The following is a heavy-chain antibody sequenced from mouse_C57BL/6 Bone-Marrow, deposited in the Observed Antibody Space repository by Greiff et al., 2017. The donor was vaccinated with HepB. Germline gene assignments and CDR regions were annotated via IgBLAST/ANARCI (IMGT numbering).Heavy chain of an antibody. D-gene: IGHD3-2*02. J-gene: IGHJ2*01. CDR1: GYSITSGYY. Sequence: ESGPGLVKPSQSLSLTCSVTGYSITSGYYWNWIRQFPGNKLEWMGYISYDGSNNYNPSLKNRISITRDTSKNQFFLKLNSVTTEDTATYYCARDGGYGGDYWGQGTTLTVSS. CDR3: ARDGGYGGDY. V-gene: IGHV3-6*01. CDR2: ISYDGSN.